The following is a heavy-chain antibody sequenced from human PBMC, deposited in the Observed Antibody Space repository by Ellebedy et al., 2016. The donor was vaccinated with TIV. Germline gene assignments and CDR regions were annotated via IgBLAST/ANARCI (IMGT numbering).Heavy chain of an antibody. Sequence: GESLKISCKGSGYSFTSYWIGWVRPMPGKGLEWMGIIYPGASDTRYSPSFQGQVTISADKFISTAYLQWSSLKASDTAMYYCARRGGYSYGGYGMDVWGQGTTVTVSS. V-gene: IGHV5-51*01. J-gene: IGHJ6*02. CDR1: GYSFTSYW. CDR2: IYPGASDT. CDR3: ARRGGYSYGGYGMDV. D-gene: IGHD5-18*01.